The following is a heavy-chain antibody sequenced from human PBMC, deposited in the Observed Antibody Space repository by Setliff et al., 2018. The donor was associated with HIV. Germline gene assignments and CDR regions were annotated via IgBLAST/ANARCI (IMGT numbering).Heavy chain of an antibody. CDR2: ITTDGSET. Sequence: PGGSLRLSCAASGFTFSSYEMNWVRQAPGKGLEWISRITTDGSETQYAASVKGRATVSRDNAKNTLYLQINGLGVDETAVYYCARESTHCTGASCYANWFDPWGQGTLVTVSS. D-gene: IGHD2-8*02. CDR1: GFTFSSYE. V-gene: IGHV3-48*03. J-gene: IGHJ5*02. CDR3: ARESTHCTGASCYANWFDP.